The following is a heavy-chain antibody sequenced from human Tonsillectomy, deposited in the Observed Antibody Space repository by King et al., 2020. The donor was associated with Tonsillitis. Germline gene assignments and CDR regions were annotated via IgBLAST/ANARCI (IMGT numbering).Heavy chain of an antibody. V-gene: IGHV4-39*01. J-gene: IGHJ5*02. D-gene: IGHD6-19*01. CDR2: IFYSGST. Sequence: QLQESGPGLVKPSETLSLTCTVSGGSINSSTYYWDWIRQPPGKGLEWIGNIFYSGSTSYNPSLKSRVSISVDTSKNQFSLNLNSVTAADTAVYYCARRRGWYWFDPWSQGTLVTVSS. CDR1: GGSINSSTYY. CDR3: ARRRGWYWFDP.